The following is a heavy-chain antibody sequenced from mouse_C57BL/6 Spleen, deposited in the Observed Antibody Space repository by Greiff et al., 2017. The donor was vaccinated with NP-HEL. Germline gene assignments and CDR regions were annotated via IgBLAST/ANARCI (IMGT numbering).Heavy chain of an antibody. V-gene: IGHV2-5*01. CDR1: GFSLTSYG. J-gene: IGHJ4*01. CDR2: IWRGGST. CDR3: AKDLYDYDGGDYYAMDY. D-gene: IGHD2-4*01. Sequence: VQLQQSGPGLVQPSQSLSITCTVSGFSLTSYGVHWVRQSPGKGLEWLGVIWRGGSTDYNAAFMSRLSITKDNSKSQVFFKMNSLQADDTAIYYCAKDLYDYDGGDYYAMDYWGQGTSVTVSS.